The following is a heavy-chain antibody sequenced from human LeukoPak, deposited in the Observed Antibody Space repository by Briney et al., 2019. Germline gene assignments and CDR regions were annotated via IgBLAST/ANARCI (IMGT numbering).Heavy chain of an antibody. Sequence: GGSLRLSCAASGFTFSDYYMSWIRQAPGKGLEWVSSTTSSGVYIQYADSVKGRFTISRDNAKNSLYLQMKSLRAEDTAVFYCARLAVNAFDIWGQGTMVTVSS. V-gene: IGHV3-11*06. J-gene: IGHJ3*02. CDR2: TTSSGVYI. D-gene: IGHD6-19*01. CDR1: GFTFSDYY. CDR3: ARLAVNAFDI.